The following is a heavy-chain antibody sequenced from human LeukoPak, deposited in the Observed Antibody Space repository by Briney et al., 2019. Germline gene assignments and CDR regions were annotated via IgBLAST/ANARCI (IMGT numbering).Heavy chain of an antibody. J-gene: IGHJ4*02. CDR2: IDSDGRIT. CDR3: ARGSGGLPSI. D-gene: IGHD3-16*01. CDR1: DLTFSNYW. V-gene: IGHV3-74*01. Sequence: QPGGSLRLSCAASDLTFSNYWIHWVPQAPGKGLVWVSRIDSDGRITSYADYVQGRFSISRDNAKNTLYLQMNSLRVEDTAVYYCARGSGGLPSIWGQGTLVTVSS.